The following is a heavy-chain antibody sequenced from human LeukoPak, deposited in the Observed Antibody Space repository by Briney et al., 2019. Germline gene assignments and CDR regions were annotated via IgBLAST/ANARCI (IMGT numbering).Heavy chain of an antibody. Sequence: GESLKISCKASGYSFTSYWIGWVRQMPGKGLEWMGIIYPSDSDTRYSPSFQGQVTISADRSSSTAYLQWSSLKASDAAMYYCARHSIADYWGQGTLVTVSS. D-gene: IGHD6-13*01. CDR2: IYPSDSDT. CDR1: GYSFTSYW. J-gene: IGHJ4*02. V-gene: IGHV5-51*01. CDR3: ARHSIADY.